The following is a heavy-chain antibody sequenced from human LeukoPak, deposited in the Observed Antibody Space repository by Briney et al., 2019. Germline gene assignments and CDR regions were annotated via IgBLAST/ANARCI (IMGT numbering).Heavy chain of an antibody. V-gene: IGHV4-34*01. Sequence: KASETLSLTCAVYGGSFSGYYWSWIRQPPGKGLEWIGEINHSGSTNYNPSLKSRVTISVDTSKNQFSLKLSSVTAADTAVYYCARSRYYDSSGYWGQGTLVTVSS. J-gene: IGHJ4*02. CDR2: INHSGST. CDR1: GGSFSGYY. D-gene: IGHD3-22*01. CDR3: ARSRYYDSSGY.